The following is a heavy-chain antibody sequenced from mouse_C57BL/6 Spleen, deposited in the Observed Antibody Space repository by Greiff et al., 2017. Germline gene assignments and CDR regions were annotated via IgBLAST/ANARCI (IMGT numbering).Heavy chain of an antibody. CDR2: ISYDGSN. Sequence: EVQLVESGPGLVKPSQSLSLTCSVTGYSITSGYYWNWIRQFPGNKLEWMGYISYDGSNNYNPSLKNRISITRDTSKNQFFLKLNSVTTEDTATYYGAREGSSGYDYFDYWGQGTTLTVSS. J-gene: IGHJ2*01. CDR3: AREGSSGYDYFDY. D-gene: IGHD3-2*02. V-gene: IGHV3-6*01. CDR1: GYSITSGYY.